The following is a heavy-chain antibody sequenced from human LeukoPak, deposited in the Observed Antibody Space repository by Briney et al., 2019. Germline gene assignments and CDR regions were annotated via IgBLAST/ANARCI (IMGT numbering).Heavy chain of an antibody. CDR2: TYYKSKWYN. V-gene: IGHV6-1*01. CDR1: GDSVFSNSAA. D-gene: IGHD3-10*01. CDR3: ARDNIVRGHYYFDY. Sequence: SQTLSLTCAISGDSVFSNSAAWNRIRQSPSRGLEWLGRTYYKSKWYNDYAVSVKSRITINPDTSKNQFSLHLNSVTPEDTAVYYCARDNIVRGHYYFDYWGQGTLVTVSS. J-gene: IGHJ4*02.